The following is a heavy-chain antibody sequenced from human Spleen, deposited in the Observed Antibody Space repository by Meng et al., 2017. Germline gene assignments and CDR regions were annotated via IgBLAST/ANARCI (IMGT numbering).Heavy chain of an antibody. Sequence: QITLKESGPTLVKPTPTLTLTCAFPGFSLSTSGVGVGWIRQPPGKALEWLAAISWDDVKRYSPYLESRLTITKDASKNQVILTMTNMDPVDTATYYCAHRGVAAIGNWFDPWGPGTLVTVSS. J-gene: IGHJ5*02. V-gene: IGHV2-5*02. D-gene: IGHD6-6*01. CDR3: AHRGVAAIGNWFDP. CDR1: GFSLSTSGVG. CDR2: ISWDDVK.